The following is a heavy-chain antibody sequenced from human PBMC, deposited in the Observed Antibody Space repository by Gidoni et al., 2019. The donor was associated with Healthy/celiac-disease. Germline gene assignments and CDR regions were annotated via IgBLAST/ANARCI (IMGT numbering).Heavy chain of an antibody. V-gene: IGHV3-49*05. Sequence: EVQLVESGGGLVKPGRSLRRSCTASGFTFGDYAMRWFRQAPGKGLEWVGFVRSKAYGGTTEYAASVKGRFTISRDDSKSIAYLQMNSLKPEDTAVYYCTRRRVGAPDTYYFDYWGQGTLVTVSS. CDR1: GFTFGDYA. CDR2: VRSKAYGGTT. D-gene: IGHD1-26*01. CDR3: TRRRVGAPDTYYFDY. J-gene: IGHJ4*02.